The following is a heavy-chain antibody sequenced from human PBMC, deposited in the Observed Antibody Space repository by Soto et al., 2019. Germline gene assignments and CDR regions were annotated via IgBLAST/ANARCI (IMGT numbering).Heavy chain of an antibody. J-gene: IGHJ5*02. D-gene: IGHD3-16*01. CDR2: INPNSGGT. V-gene: IGHV1-2*02. CDR3: AGDAPPMITSGLKTYWFDP. Sequence: QVQLVQSGAEVKKPGASVKVSCKASGYTFTGYYMHWVRQAPGQGLEWMGWINPNSGGTNYAEKFQGRVTMTRDTSISTAYMELSRLRSDDTAVYYCAGDAPPMITSGLKTYWFDPWGQGTLVTVSS. CDR1: GYTFTGYY.